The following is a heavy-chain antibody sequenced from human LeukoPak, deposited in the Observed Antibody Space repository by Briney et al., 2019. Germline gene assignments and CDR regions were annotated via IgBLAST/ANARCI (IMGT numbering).Heavy chain of an antibody. CDR2: IYHSGST. Sequence: ASETLSLTCAVSGGSISSNNWWNWVRQPPGAGLEWIGEIYHSGSTNYNPSLKSRVTISVEKSKNQFSLTLSFVTAADTAVYYCARDAGSARPPLWGQGTLVTVSS. CDR1: GGSISSNNW. V-gene: IGHV4-4*02. D-gene: IGHD3-10*01. J-gene: IGHJ4*02. CDR3: ARDAGSARPPL.